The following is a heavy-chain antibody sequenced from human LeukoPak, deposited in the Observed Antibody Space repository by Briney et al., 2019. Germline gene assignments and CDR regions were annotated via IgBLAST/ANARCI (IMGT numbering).Heavy chain of an antibody. CDR2: ISYDGSNK. CDR1: GFTFSSYA. J-gene: IGHJ4*02. CDR3: ARVGITMIVVAHFDY. D-gene: IGHD3-22*01. Sequence: GGSLRLSCAASGFTFSSYAMHWVRQAPGKGLEGVAVISYDGSNKYYADSVKGRFTISRDNSKNTLYLQMNSLRAEDTAVYYCARVGITMIVVAHFDYWGQGTLVTVSS. V-gene: IGHV3-30-3*01.